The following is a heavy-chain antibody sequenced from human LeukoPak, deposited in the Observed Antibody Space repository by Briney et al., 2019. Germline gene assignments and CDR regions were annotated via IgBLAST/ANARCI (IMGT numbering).Heavy chain of an antibody. CDR2: INHRGST. CDR1: GGSFSGYY. J-gene: IGHJ4*02. V-gene: IGHV4-34*01. D-gene: IGHD3-10*01. Sequence: PSETLSLTCDVYGGSFSGYYWSWIRQPPGKGLEWIGEINHRGSTNYNPSLKSRVTISVDTSKNQFSLKLSSVTAADTAVYYCARHQRQYYYGSGSLSSFDYWGQGTLVTVSS. CDR3: ARHQRQYYYGSGSLSSFDY.